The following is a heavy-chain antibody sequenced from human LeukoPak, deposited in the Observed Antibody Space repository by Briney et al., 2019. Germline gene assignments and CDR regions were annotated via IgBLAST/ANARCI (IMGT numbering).Heavy chain of an antibody. J-gene: IGHJ4*02. CDR1: GYTFTGYY. V-gene: IGHV1-2*02. Sequence: ASVKVSCKASGYTFTGYYIHWVRQAPGQGLEWMGWINPNSGGTNYAQKFQGRVTMTRDTSISTAYMELSRLRSDDTAVYYCASLPLFGEAVFDYWGQGTLVTVSS. CDR2: INPNSGGT. CDR3: ASLPLFGEAVFDY. D-gene: IGHD3-10*01.